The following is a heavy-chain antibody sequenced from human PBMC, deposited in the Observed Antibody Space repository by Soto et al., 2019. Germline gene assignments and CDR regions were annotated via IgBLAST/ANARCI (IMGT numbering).Heavy chain of an antibody. CDR2: ISYDGSNK. CDR1: GFTFSSYA. J-gene: IGHJ3*02. D-gene: IGHD3-22*01. V-gene: IGHV3-30-3*01. CDR3: AREWYYYDSSEALDI. Sequence: QVQLVESGGGVVQPGRSLRLSCAASGFTFSSYAMHWVRQAPGKGLEWVAVISYDGSNKYYADSVKGRFTISRDNSKNTLYLQMNSLRAQDTAVYYCAREWYYYDSSEALDISGQGTMVTVSS.